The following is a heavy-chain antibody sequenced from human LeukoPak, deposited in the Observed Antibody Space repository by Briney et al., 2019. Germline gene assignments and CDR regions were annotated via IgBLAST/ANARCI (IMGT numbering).Heavy chain of an antibody. D-gene: IGHD6-6*01. V-gene: IGHV3-7*03. Sequence: PGGPLRLSCAVSGFPFSGFWMSWSRQAPGKGLEWVASINSDGSEGYYADVVKGRFTISRDNAKNSLYLQINSLRAEDTAVYYCARSSYSSSSSVWGQGTMVTVSS. J-gene: IGHJ3*01. CDR1: GFPFSGFW. CDR3: ARSSYSSSSSV. CDR2: INSDGSEG.